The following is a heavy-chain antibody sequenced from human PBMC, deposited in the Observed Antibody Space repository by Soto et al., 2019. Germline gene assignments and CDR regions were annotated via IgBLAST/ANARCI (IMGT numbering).Heavy chain of an antibody. J-gene: IGHJ4*02. V-gene: IGHV1-24*01. Sequence: ASVKVSCKVSGYTLTELSMHWVRQAPGKGLEWMGGFDPEDGETIYAQKFQGRVTMTEDTSTDTAYMELSSLRSEDTAVYYCATDRNYGDYVGEFDYWGQGTLVTVSS. D-gene: IGHD4-17*01. CDR1: GYTLTELS. CDR3: ATDRNYGDYVGEFDY. CDR2: FDPEDGET.